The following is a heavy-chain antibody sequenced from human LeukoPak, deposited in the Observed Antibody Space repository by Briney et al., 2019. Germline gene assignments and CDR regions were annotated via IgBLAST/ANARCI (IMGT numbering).Heavy chain of an antibody. D-gene: IGHD3-10*01. CDR2: VYSGGST. V-gene: IGHV3-66*01. CDR3: ARVTYDYDSGSPQYYFDY. CDR1: GLTVSNNF. J-gene: IGHJ4*02. Sequence: GGSLRLSCAASGLTVSNNFMTWVRQAPGKGLEWVSAVYSGGSTYYADFVKDRFTISRDNSKNTLDLQMNSLSAEDTAVYYCARVTYDYDSGSPQYYFDYWGQGTLVTVSS.